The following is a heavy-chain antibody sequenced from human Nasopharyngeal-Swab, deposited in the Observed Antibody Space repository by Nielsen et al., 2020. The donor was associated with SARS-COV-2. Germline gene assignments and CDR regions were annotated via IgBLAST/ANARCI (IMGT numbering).Heavy chain of an antibody. V-gene: IGHV3-23*01. J-gene: IGHJ4*02. CDR2: ISGSGGGT. CDR1: GFSFSNYG. Sequence: GGSLRLSCAASGFSFSNYGMSWVRQAPGKGLEWVSSISGSGGGTQYADSVKGRFTISRDDSVNTAYLQMDSLNTEDTALYYCTTDYYFDYWGQGTLVTVSS. CDR3: TTDYYFDY.